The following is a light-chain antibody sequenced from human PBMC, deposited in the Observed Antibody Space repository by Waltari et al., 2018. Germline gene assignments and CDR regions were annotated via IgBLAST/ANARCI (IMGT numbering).Light chain of an antibody. CDR1: ALPKQY. Sequence: SYELTQPPSVSVSPGQTAKIPCSGDALPKQYTYWYQQKPGQAPLLVIYKETERPSGIPDRFSVSSSGTTFTLTISGVQAEDEADYYCLSAYSGGSQGVFGGGTKLTVL. J-gene: IGLJ2*01. V-gene: IGLV3-25*03. CDR3: LSAYSGGSQGV. CDR2: KET.